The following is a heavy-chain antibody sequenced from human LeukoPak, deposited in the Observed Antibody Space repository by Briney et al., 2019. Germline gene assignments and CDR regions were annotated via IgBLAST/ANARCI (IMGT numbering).Heavy chain of an antibody. J-gene: IGHJ4*02. CDR3: AKSTAIRYSSSWYYDYFDY. Sequence: PGGSLRLSCAASGFTFSSYSMNWVRQGPGKGLEWVSSISSSSTYIYYGDSVKGRFTISRDNAKNSLYLQMNSLRAEDMALYYCAKSTAIRYSSSWYYDYFDYWGQGTLVTVSS. V-gene: IGHV3-21*04. D-gene: IGHD6-13*01. CDR2: ISSSSTYI. CDR1: GFTFSSYS.